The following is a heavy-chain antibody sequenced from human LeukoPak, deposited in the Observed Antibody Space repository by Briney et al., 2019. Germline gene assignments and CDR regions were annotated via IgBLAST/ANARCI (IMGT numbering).Heavy chain of an antibody. CDR2: INHSGST. D-gene: IGHD3-22*01. CDR3: ARGLYYYDRGRPIDP. V-gene: IGHV4-34*01. J-gene: IGHJ5*02. CDR1: GGSFRGYY. Sequence: SETLSLTCAVYGGSFRGYYWSWIRQPPGKGLEWIGEINHSGSTNYNPSLKSRVTISVDTSKNQFSLKLSSVTAADTAVYYCARGLYYYDRGRPIDPWGQGTLVTVSS.